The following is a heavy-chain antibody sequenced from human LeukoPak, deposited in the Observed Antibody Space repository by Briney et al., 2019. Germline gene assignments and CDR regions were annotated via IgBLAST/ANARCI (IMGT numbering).Heavy chain of an antibody. J-gene: IGHJ3*01. CDR2: IRSKRDGGTT. CDR3: ARDWYYAFDF. D-gene: IGHD2-21*02. Sequence: GGSLRLSCLASGFTFSNTWMNWVRQAPGKGLEWVARIRSKRDGGTTDYAAPVKGRFTISRDDSKNTMYLQMNSLKAEDTAVYYCARDWYYAFDFWGQGTMVTVSS. V-gene: IGHV3-15*07. CDR1: GFTFSNTW.